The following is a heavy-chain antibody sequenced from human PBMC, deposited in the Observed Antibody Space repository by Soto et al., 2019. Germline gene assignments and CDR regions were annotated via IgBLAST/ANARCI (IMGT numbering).Heavy chain of an antibody. Sequence: QVQLVQSGAEVKKPGASVKVSCKASGYTFTSYGISWVRQAPAQGLEWMGWISAYNGNTNYAQKLQGRVTMTTDPSTSTAYMELRSLRYDDTAVYYCARDHESTTYYDFWSGYNGNYGMDVWGQGTTVTVSS. CDR3: ARDHESTTYYDFWSGYNGNYGMDV. CDR2: ISAYNGNT. J-gene: IGHJ6*02. D-gene: IGHD3-3*01. CDR1: GYTFTSYG. V-gene: IGHV1-18*04.